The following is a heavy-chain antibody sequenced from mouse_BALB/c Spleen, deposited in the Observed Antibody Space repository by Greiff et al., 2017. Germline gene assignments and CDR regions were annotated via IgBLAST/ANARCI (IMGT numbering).Heavy chain of an antibody. J-gene: IGHJ4*01. CDR3: ARAYYGNYYAMDY. Sequence: VQLVESGPGLVAPSQSLSITCTVSGFSLTSYGVHWVRQPPGKGLEWLGVIWAGGSTNYNSALMSRLSISKDNSKSQVFLKMNSLQTDDTAMYYCARAYYGNYYAMDYWGQGTSVTVSS. CDR2: IWAGGST. D-gene: IGHD2-10*01. CDR1: GFSLTSYG. V-gene: IGHV2-9*02.